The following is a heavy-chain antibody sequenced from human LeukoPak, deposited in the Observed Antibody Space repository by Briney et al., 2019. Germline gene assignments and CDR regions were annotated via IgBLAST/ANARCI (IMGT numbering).Heavy chain of an antibody. CDR3: ATRYCSGGSCPNRPYYYGMHV. D-gene: IGHD2-15*01. Sequence: GSSVKVCCKASGGTFSSYNISWVGQAPGQGLEWMGRIIPILGIANYAQKFQGRVTITADKSTSTAYMELSSLRSEDTAVYYCATRYCSGGSCPNRPYYYGMHVWGQGTTVTVSS. V-gene: IGHV1-69*02. CDR1: GGTFSSYN. CDR2: IIPILGIA. J-gene: IGHJ6*02.